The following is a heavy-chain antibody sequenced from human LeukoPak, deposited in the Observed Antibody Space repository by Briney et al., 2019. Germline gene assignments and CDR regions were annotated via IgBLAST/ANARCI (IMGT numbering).Heavy chain of an antibody. CDR3: AGPSSGYYHDAFDI. CDR1: GGSISSYY. D-gene: IGHD3-22*01. V-gene: IGHV4-59*01. Sequence: SEALSLTCTVSGGSISSYYWSWIRQPPGKGLEWIGYIYYSGSTNYNPSLKSRVTISVDTSKNQFSLKLSSVTAADTAVYYCAGPSSGYYHDAFDIWGQGTMVTVSS. CDR2: IYYSGST. J-gene: IGHJ3*02.